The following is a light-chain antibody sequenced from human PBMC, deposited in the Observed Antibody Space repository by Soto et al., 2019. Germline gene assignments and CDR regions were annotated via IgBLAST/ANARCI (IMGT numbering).Light chain of an antibody. J-gene: IGKJ1*01. CDR2: DAS. CDR3: QQYNSYPPWT. V-gene: IGKV1-5*01. CDR1: QSISSW. Sequence: DIQMTQSPSTLSASVGDRVTITCRASQSISSWLAWYQQKPGKAPKLLIYDASSLESGVPSRFSGSGSGTEFTLTISSLQTDDFATYYCQQYNSYPPWTFGQGTKVEIK.